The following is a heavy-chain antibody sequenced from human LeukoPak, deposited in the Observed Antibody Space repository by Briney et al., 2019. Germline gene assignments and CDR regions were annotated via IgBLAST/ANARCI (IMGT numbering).Heavy chain of an antibody. CDR2: IYSDDKT. CDR1: GFTVTTNY. CDR3: ARVSEHSTSSHTFDI. D-gene: IGHD6-6*01. V-gene: IGHV3-53*04. J-gene: IGHJ3*02. Sequence: GGSLRPSCAASGFTVTTNYMSWVRQAPGKGLEWVSVIYSDDKTYYADFVKGRFTISRHNSRNTVFLQMNSLRPEDTAVYYCARVSEHSTSSHTFDIWGQGTMVTVSS.